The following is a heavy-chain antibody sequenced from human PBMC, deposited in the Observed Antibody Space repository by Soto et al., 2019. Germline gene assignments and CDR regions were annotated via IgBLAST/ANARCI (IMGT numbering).Heavy chain of an antibody. V-gene: IGHV1-18*04. J-gene: IGHJ6*02. Sequence: GASVKVSCKASGYTFTSYGISWVRQAPGQGLEWMGWISAYNGNTNYAQKLQGRVTMTTDTSTSTAYMELRSLRSDDTAVYYCASGLCGSSTSCNNHNYYYGMDVWGQGTTVTVSS. CDR3: ASGLCGSSTSCNNHNYYYGMDV. CDR2: ISAYNGNT. CDR1: GYTFTSYG. D-gene: IGHD2-2*01.